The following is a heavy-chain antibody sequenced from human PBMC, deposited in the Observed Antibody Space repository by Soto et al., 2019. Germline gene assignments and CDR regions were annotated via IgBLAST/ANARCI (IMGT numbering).Heavy chain of an antibody. Sequence: QVQLVQSGAEVKKPGASVKVSCKTSGYTFTNYGISWVRQAPGQGLEWMGWISAYNGNTNYAQKLQGRVTMTTDTSTSTAYMELRSLRSDDTAMYSCASDTTEGYPHDYWGQGTLITVSS. J-gene: IGHJ4*02. V-gene: IGHV1-18*01. CDR1: GYTFTNYG. D-gene: IGHD1-1*01. CDR3: ASDTTEGYPHDY. CDR2: ISAYNGNT.